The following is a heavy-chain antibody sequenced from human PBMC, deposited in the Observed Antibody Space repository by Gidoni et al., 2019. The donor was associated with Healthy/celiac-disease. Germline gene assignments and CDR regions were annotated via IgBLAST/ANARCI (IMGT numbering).Heavy chain of an antibody. Sequence: EVQLVESGGGLVQPGGSLRLSCAASGFTFSSYAMHWVRQAPGKGLEYVSAISSNGGSTYYANSVKGRFTISRDNSKNTLYLQMGSLRAEDMAVYYCARAPPYWDGYNFDYWGQGTLVTVSS. J-gene: IGHJ4*02. D-gene: IGHD5-12*01. CDR1: GFTFSSYA. CDR3: ARAPPYWDGYNFDY. V-gene: IGHV3-64*01. CDR2: ISSNGGST.